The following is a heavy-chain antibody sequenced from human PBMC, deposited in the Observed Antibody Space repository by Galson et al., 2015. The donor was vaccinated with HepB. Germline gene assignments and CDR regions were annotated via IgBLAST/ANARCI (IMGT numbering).Heavy chain of an antibody. CDR2: IRSKAYGGTT. J-gene: IGHJ4*02. CDR3: TRGGLSGRYKEDY. Sequence: SLRLSCAASGFTFGDYAMSWVRQAPGKGLEWVGFIRSKAYGGTTEYAASVKGRFTISRDDSKSIAYLQMNSLKTEDTAVYYCTRGGLSGRYKEDYWGQGTLVTVSS. D-gene: IGHD1-26*01. V-gene: IGHV3-49*04. CDR1: GFTFGDYA.